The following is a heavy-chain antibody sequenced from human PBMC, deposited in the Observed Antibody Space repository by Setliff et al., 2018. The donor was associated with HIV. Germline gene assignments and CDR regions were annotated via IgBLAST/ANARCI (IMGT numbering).Heavy chain of an antibody. CDR1: GGSIYGYY. J-gene: IGHJ4*02. Sequence: SETLSLTCTVSGGSIYGYYWDWIRQPPGKGLEWIGYIYNSASTSYNPSLKSRVTISVDTSKNQFSLKLSSVTAPDTAIYYCARQTWEYYDTLTGYYRSPKNFDSWGQGTLVTVSS. D-gene: IGHD3-9*01. V-gene: IGHV4-59*08. CDR2: IYNSAST. CDR3: ARQTWEYYDTLTGYYRSPKNFDS.